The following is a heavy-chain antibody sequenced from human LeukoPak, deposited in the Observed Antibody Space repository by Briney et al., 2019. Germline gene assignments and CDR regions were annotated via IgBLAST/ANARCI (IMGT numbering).Heavy chain of an antibody. CDR3: SRPGSYCSRTRCPEYFQN. J-gene: IGHJ1*01. Sequence: GGSLRLSCTASGFNFGDYAMSWFRQAPGKGLEWVSLIKSKAYGGTTEYAASVKGRFTISRDDSKSIAYLQMNSLKIEDTAVYYCSRPGSYCSRTRCPEYFQNWGQGTLVTVSS. CDR1: GFNFGDYA. CDR2: IKSKAYGGTT. V-gene: IGHV3-49*03. D-gene: IGHD2-2*01.